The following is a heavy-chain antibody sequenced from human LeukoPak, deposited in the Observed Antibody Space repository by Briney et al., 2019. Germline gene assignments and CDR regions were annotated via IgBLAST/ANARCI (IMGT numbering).Heavy chain of an antibody. Sequence: ASVKVSCKASGYTFTSYDINWVRQATGQGLEWMGWMNPNSGNTGYAQKFQGRVTITRNTSISTAYMELSSLRSEDTAVYYCARGGYYYYYMDVWGQGTLVTVSS. CDR1: GYTFTSYD. V-gene: IGHV1-8*03. J-gene: IGHJ6*03. CDR2: MNPNSGNT. CDR3: ARGGYYYYYMDV.